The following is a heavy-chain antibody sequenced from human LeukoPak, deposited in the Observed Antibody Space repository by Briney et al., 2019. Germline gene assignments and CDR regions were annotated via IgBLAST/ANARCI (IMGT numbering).Heavy chain of an antibody. CDR2: INNYNGNT. Sequence: ASVKVPCKASGYTFTNYDISWVRQAPGQGLEWMGWINNYNGNTHYAQNVLGRVTMTTDTSTGTAYMELGSLTSDDTAVYYCARVVGGTTTYYHMDVWGKGTTVTVSS. J-gene: IGHJ6*03. CDR3: ARVVGGTTTYYHMDV. D-gene: IGHD1-26*01. CDR1: GYTFTNYD. V-gene: IGHV1-18*01.